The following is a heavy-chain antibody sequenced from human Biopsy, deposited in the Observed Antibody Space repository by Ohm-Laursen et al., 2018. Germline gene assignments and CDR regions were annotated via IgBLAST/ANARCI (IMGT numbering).Heavy chain of an antibody. CDR2: IITVSDTA. D-gene: IGHD6-19*01. J-gene: IGHJ6*02. Sequence: PSDTVSYQASSGAFTNSATRWARQAPGHWHEWMVGIITVSDTAGYAEGFQGRVTTTADVTTTTAYMDLSGLRTEDTAVYYCVAYPSSGFFENNDDFAMDVWGQGTMVIVSS. V-gene: IGHV1-69*01. CDR1: SGAFTNSA. CDR3: VAYPSSGFFENNDDFAMDV.